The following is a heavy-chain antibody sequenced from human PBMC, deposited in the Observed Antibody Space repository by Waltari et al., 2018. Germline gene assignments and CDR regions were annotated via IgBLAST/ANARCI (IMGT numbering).Heavy chain of an antibody. CDR3: VRSGFLDC. V-gene: IGHV3-74*01. Sequence: EVQLVESGGGLVQPGGSLRLSCAASGFSFTTYWMNWARQDPGKGLVWVSRINPDGTTTAYADSVKRRFTISRDNSKNTLYLQMNSLSAEDTAVYYCVRSGFLDCWGQGTLVTVSS. CDR2: INPDGTTT. J-gene: IGHJ4*02. D-gene: IGHD1-26*01. CDR1: GFSFTTYW.